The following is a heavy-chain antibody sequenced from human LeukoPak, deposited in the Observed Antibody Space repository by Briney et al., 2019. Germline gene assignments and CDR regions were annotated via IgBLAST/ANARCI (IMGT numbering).Heavy chain of an antibody. V-gene: IGHV4-59*01. CDR2: IYYTGRT. CDR1: GGSITSYY. J-gene: IGHJ4*02. Sequence: SETLSLTCNDSGGSITSYYWSWIRQPPGKGLEWIGDIYYTGRTDYNSSHKSRVTISVDTSRSQFSLKLSSVTTADTAVYYCARAPPRGVGPTHFDYWGQGILVTVSS. D-gene: IGHD1-26*01. CDR3: ARAPPRGVGPTHFDY.